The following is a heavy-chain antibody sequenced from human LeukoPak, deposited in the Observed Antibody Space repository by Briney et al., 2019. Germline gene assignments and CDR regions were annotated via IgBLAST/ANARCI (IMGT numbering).Heavy chain of an antibody. J-gene: IGHJ6*03. CDR1: GFTFSRYG. V-gene: IGHV3-30*19. CDR2: ISYDESNK. CDR3: ARGTEYQLLYYYYYMDV. D-gene: IGHD2-2*01. Sequence: PGRSLRLSCAVSGFTFSRYGMHWVRQAPGKGLGWVAAISYDESNKDYADSVKGRFTISRDNSKNTLYLQMNGLRGEDTALYYCARGTEYQLLYYYYYMDVWGKGTTVTVSS.